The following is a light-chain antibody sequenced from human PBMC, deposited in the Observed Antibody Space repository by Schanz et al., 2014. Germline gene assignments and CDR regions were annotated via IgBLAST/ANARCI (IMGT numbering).Light chain of an antibody. Sequence: DIQMTQSPSSLSASVGDRVTITCRASQSISSYLNWYQQKPGKAPKLLIYAASSLQSGVPSRFSGSGSGTDFTLTINSLQPEDFATYYCQQSNTIPWTFGQGTKVEIK. CDR2: AAS. J-gene: IGKJ1*01. CDR1: QSISSY. CDR3: QQSNTIPWT. V-gene: IGKV1-39*01.